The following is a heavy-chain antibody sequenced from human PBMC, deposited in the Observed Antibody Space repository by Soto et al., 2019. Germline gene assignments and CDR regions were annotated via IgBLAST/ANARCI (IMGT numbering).Heavy chain of an antibody. J-gene: IGHJ6*02. Sequence: HPGGSLRLSCAASGFTFSSYAMSWVRQAPGKGLEWVSAISGSGGSTYYADSVKGRFTISRDNSKNTLYLQMNSLRAEDTAVYYCAKQEYQLDYYYYYGMDVWGQGTTVTVSS. CDR3: AKQEYQLDYYYYYGMDV. D-gene: IGHD2-2*01. V-gene: IGHV3-23*01. CDR1: GFTFSSYA. CDR2: ISGSGGST.